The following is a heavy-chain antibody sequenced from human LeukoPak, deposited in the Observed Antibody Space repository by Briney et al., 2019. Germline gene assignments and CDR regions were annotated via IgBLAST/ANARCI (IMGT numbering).Heavy chain of an antibody. CDR2: ISSSSSTI. V-gene: IGHV3-48*01. CDR3: ARPYCASTSCPTFEY. CDR1: GFTFSSYS. Sequence: GGSLRLSCAASGFTFSSYSMNWVRQAPGKGLEWVSYISSSSSTIYYADSVKGRFTISRDNAKNSLYLQMNSLRAEDTAVYYCARPYCASTSCPTFEYWGQGTLVTVSS. J-gene: IGHJ4*02. D-gene: IGHD2-2*01.